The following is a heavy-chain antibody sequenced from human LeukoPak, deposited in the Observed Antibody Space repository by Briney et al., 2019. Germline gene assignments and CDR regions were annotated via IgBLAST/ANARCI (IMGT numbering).Heavy chain of an antibody. CDR1: GFTFSDYG. J-gene: IGHJ4*02. Sequence: GGTLRLSCAASGFTFSDYGMSWVRQAPGKGLEWVSTINDGGTITYYADSVKGRFTISRDNSKNTLFLQMSSLRADDTAVYYCAKAPVTSCRGAYCYPFDYWGQGTLGTVSS. CDR3: AKAPVTSCRGAYCYPFDY. D-gene: IGHD2-21*01. CDR2: INDGGTIT. V-gene: IGHV3-23*01.